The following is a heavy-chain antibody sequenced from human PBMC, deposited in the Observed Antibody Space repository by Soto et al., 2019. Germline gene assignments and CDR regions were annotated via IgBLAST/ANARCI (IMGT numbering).Heavy chain of an antibody. Sequence: SETLSLTCAVYGGSFSGYYWSWIRQPPGKGLEWIGEINHSGSTNYNPSLKSRVTISVDTSKNQFSLKLSSVTAADTAVYYCARDSRYGENWFDPWGQGTLVTVSS. CDR3: ARDSRYGENWFDP. CDR2: INHSGST. J-gene: IGHJ5*02. V-gene: IGHV4-34*01. CDR1: GGSFSGYY. D-gene: IGHD3-10*01.